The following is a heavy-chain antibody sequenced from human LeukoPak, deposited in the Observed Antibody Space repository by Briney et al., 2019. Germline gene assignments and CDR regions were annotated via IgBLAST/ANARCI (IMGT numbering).Heavy chain of an antibody. CDR2: IYHSGST. D-gene: IGHD3-22*01. V-gene: IGHV4-38-2*02. CDR3: ARERSGYSLFDY. J-gene: IGHJ4*02. CDR1: GYSISSGYY. Sequence: PSETLSLTCTVSGYSISSGYYWGWIRQPPGKGLEWIASIYHSGSTYYHPSLKSRVTISVDTSKNQFSLKLSSVTAADTAVYYCARERSGYSLFDYWGQGTLVTVSS.